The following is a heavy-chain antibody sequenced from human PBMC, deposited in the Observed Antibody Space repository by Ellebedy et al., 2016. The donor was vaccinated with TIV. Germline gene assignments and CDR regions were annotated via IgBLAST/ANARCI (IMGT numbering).Heavy chain of an antibody. CDR3: SKGMSSSGLGLFLDF. Sequence: PGGSLRLSCEASGFTFDDYTMHWVRQAPGKSLEWVSLINWDGDRAYYADSVKGRFTISRDNSKNSLYLQMNSLRSEDSALYFCSKGMSSSGLGLFLDFWGQGTLVTVSS. CDR2: INWDGDRA. D-gene: IGHD1-26*01. J-gene: IGHJ4*02. CDR1: GFTFDDYT. V-gene: IGHV3-43*01.